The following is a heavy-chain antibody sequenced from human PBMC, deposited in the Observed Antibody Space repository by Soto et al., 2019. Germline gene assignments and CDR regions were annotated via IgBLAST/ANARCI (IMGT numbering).Heavy chain of an antibody. CDR1: VTSVSSYY. V-gene: IGHV4-59*02. Sequence: SETLSLTCTVSVTSVSSYYWSWIRQPPGKGLEWIANIHYSGTTNYNPSLASRVTLSVDTSKNQFSLKMTSVTAADRAMYFCARYNSYAIDYWGRGTLVTVSS. CDR2: IHYSGTT. D-gene: IGHD2-8*01. CDR3: ARYNSYAIDY. J-gene: IGHJ4*02.